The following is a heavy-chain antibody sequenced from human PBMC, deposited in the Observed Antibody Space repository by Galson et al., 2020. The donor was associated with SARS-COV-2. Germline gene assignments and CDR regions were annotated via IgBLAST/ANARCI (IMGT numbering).Heavy chain of an antibody. CDR1: GYSISSGYF. Sequence: SETLSLTCTVSGYSISSGYFWGWIRQPPGKGLEWMGSIYHSGSTYYNPSLKSRVTISVDTSKNQFSLKRSSVSAADTAVYYCATYSVVVVAPTPLRADYWGQGTLGTVSS. V-gene: IGHV4-38-2*02. CDR3: ATYSVVVVAPTPLRADY. CDR2: IYHSGST. D-gene: IGHD2-15*01. J-gene: IGHJ4*02.